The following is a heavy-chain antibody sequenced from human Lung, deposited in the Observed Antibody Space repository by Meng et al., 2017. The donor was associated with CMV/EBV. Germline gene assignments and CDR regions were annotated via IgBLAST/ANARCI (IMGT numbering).Heavy chain of an antibody. CDR1: GYSISSGYY. CDR2: IYHSGST. Sequence: SETLSLTCTVSGYSISSGYYWGWIRQPPGKGLEWIGSIYHSGSTYYNPSLKSRVTISVDTSKNQFSLKLSSVTAADTAVYYCARDNWNYDQKLFDYWGQGTLXTVSS. D-gene: IGHD1-7*01. CDR3: ARDNWNYDQKLFDY. J-gene: IGHJ4*02. V-gene: IGHV4-38-2*02.